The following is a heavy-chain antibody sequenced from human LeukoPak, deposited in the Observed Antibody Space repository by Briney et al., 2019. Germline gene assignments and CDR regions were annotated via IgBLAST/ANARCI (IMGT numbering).Heavy chain of an antibody. V-gene: IGHV3-7*01. CDR2: IKQDGSEK. CDR3: ARLSGGSYSSH. Sequence: PGGSLRLPCAASGFTFSSYWMSWVRQAPGKGLEWVANIKQDGSEKYYVDSVKGRFTIFRDNAKNSLYLQMNSLRAEDTAVYYCARLSGGSYSSHWGQGTLVTVSS. J-gene: IGHJ4*02. D-gene: IGHD1-26*01. CDR1: GFTFSSYW.